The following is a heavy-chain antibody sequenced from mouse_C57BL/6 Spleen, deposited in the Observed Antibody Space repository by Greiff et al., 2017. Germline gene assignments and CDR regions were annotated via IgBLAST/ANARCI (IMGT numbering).Heavy chain of an antibody. Sequence: VQLQQSGAELVMPGASVKLSCKASGYTFTSYWMHWVKQRPGQGLEWIGEIGPSDSYTNYNQKFKGKSTLTVDKSSSTAYMQLSSLTSEDSAVYYCARGQPRLGAWFAYWGQGTLVTVSA. V-gene: IGHV1-69*01. J-gene: IGHJ3*01. CDR2: IGPSDSYT. D-gene: IGHD3-2*02. CDR3: ARGQPRLGAWFAY. CDR1: GYTFTSYW.